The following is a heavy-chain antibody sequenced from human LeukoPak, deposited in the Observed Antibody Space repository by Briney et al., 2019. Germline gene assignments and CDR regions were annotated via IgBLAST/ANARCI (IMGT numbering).Heavy chain of an antibody. D-gene: IGHD1-26*01. V-gene: IGHV4-34*01. J-gene: IGHJ4*02. CDR3: ARYSTTGGRGWYFDY. CDR2: INHSGST. Sequence: SETLSLTCAVYGGSFSGYYWSWIRQPPGKGLEWIGEINHSGSTNYNPSLKSRVTMSVDTSKNQFSLKLSSVTAADTAVYYCARYSTTGGRGWYFDYWGQGTLVTVSS. CDR1: GGSFSGYY.